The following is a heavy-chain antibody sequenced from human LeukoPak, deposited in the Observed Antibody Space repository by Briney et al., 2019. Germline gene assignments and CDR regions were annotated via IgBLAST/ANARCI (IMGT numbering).Heavy chain of an antibody. CDR2: ISSSGSTI. CDR1: GFTFSDYY. CDR3: ARVLLRYYYGMDV. Sequence: GGSLRLSCAASGFTFSDYYMSWIRQAPGKGLEWVSYISSSGSTIYYAGSVKGRFTISRDNAKNSLYLQMNSLRAEDTAVYYCARVLLRYYYGMDVWGQGTTVTVSS. V-gene: IGHV3-11*01. J-gene: IGHJ6*02.